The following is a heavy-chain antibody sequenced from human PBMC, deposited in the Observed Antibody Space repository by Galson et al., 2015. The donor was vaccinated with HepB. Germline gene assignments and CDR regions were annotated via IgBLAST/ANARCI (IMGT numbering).Heavy chain of an antibody. Sequence: SLRLSCAASGFTFSNYGMHWVRQAPGKGLEWVAVISYDGSNKHYADSVKGRFTISRDNSKNTLYLQMNSLRAEDTALYSCAKDPYLYSALAGTMAGFDYWGQGTLITVPS. CDR3: AKDPYLYSALAGTMAGFDY. CDR2: ISYDGSNK. V-gene: IGHV3-30*18. J-gene: IGHJ4*02. D-gene: IGHD6-19*01. CDR1: GFTFSNYG.